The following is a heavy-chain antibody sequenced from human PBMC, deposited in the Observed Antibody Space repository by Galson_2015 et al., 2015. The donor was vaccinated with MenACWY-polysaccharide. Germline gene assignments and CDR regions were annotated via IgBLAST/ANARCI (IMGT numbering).Heavy chain of an antibody. CDR1: GFTFSTFG. CDR3: ARGFYDILTRYPKNFDY. V-gene: IGHV3-30*02. J-gene: IGHJ4*02. D-gene: IGHD3-9*01. CDR2: IRYDGNSK. Sequence: LRLSCAASGFTFSTFGMHWVRQAPGKGLEWAAFIRYDGNSKYYADSVKGRFTVSRDNSKDTVYLLMSSLRPEDTAIYYCARGFYDILTRYPKNFDYWGQGTLVTVSS.